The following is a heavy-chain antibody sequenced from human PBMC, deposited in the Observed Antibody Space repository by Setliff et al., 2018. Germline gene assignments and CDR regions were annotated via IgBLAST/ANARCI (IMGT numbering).Heavy chain of an antibody. CDR1: GGSSSSHY. D-gene: IGHD2-15*01. J-gene: IGHJ4*02. CDR3: ARENGYCSGGACYFMFDY. V-gene: IGHV4-59*11. Sequence: SETLSLTCTVSGGSSSSHYWSRIRQPPGQGLEWIGYIHYSGTTNYNPSLKSRVTISVDTSNNQFSLELRSMTAADTAVYYCARENGYCSGGACYFMFDYWGQGTLVTVSS. CDR2: IHYSGTT.